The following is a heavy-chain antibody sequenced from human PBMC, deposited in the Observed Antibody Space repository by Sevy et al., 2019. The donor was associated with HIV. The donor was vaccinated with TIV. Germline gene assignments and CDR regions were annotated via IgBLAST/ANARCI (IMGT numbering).Heavy chain of an antibody. V-gene: IGHV4-61*02. CDR3: ARDHVGWSKGVYYYYGMDV. D-gene: IGHD6-19*01. J-gene: IGHJ6*02. CDR2: IYTSGST. CDR1: GGSISSGSYY. Sequence: SETLSLTCTVSGGSISSGSYYWSWIRQPAGKGLEWIGRIYTSGSTNYNPSLKSRVTMSVDTSKNQFSLKLSSVTAADTAVYYCARDHVGWSKGVYYYYGMDVWGQGTTVTVSS.